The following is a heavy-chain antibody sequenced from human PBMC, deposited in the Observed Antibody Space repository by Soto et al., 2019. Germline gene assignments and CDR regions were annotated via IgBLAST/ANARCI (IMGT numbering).Heavy chain of an antibody. CDR3: ARDQELHPAGYFQH. Sequence: RLSCAASGFTFSSYSMNWVRQAPGKGLEWVSSISSSSSYIYYADSVKGRFTISRDNAKNSLYLQMNSLRAEDTAVYYCARDQELHPAGYFQHWGQGTLVTVSS. CDR1: GFTFSSYS. CDR2: ISSSSSYI. D-gene: IGHD1-1*01. V-gene: IGHV3-21*01. J-gene: IGHJ1*01.